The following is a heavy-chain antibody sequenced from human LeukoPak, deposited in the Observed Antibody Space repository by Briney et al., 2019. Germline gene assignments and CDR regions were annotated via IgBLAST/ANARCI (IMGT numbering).Heavy chain of an antibody. D-gene: IGHD4-17*01. CDR1: GFTFSSYS. CDR3: ARDQYGDYVFDY. V-gene: IGHV3-21*01. J-gene: IGHJ4*02. CDR2: IRSSSSYI. Sequence: GRSLRLSCVVSGFTFSSYSMNWVRQAPGKGLEWVSSIRSSSSYIYYADSVKGRFIISRDNAKNSLHLQMNILRAEDTAVYYCARDQYGDYVFDYWGQGTLVTVSS.